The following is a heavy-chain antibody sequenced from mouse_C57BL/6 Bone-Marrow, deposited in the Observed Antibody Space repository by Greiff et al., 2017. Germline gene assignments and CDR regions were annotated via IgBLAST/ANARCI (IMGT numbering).Heavy chain of an antibody. Sequence: VQLQQPGAELVKPGASVKMSCKASGYTFTSYWITWVKQRPGQGLEWIGDIYPGSGSPNYNEKFKSKATLTVDTSSSTAYMQLSSLTSEDSAVYYCAPRNLYDGYSDDWGQGTTRTVAS. D-gene: IGHD2-3*01. CDR2: IYPGSGSP. V-gene: IGHV1-55*01. CDR3: APRNLYDGYSDD. CDR1: GYTFTSYW. J-gene: IGHJ2*01.